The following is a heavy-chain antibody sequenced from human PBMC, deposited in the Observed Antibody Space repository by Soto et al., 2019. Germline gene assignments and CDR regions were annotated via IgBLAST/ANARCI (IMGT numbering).Heavy chain of an antibody. CDR3: ARGEGYKWNYEFDP. Sequence: QVQLVESGGGLVKPRGSLRLSCSASGFSFSDYYMSWIRQAPGKGLEWVSYISGNSLYTNYGDSVKGRFTISRDNAKNSLYLQMNSLRAEDTAVYYCARGEGYKWNYEFDPWGQGTLVTVSS. J-gene: IGHJ5*02. V-gene: IGHV3-11*06. CDR1: GFSFSDYY. D-gene: IGHD1-7*01. CDR2: ISGNSLYT.